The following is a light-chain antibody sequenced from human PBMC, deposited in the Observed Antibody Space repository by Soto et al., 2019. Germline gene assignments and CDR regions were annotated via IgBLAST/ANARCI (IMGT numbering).Light chain of an antibody. CDR2: GAS. J-gene: IGKJ4*01. CDR1: QTVSSSY. V-gene: IGKV3-15*01. Sequence: DIVLTQSPGTLSLSPGERATLSCRSSQTVSSSYLAWYQQKPGQAPRLIIYGASIRATGVPGRLSGSGAGTEFTLTITSLQFEDFSVYYCQEYNDWRPITFGGGTKVDI. CDR3: QEYNDWRPIT.